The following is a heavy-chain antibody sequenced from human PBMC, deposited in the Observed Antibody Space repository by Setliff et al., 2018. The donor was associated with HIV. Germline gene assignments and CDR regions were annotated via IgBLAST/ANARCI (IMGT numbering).Heavy chain of an antibody. Sequence: SGPTLVNPTQTLTLTCTFSGFSLSTRGVGVGWIRQSPRKALEWLALIYWDDDKRYSPSLKSRLTIIKDTYKNQVVLTMTNMNSVDTATNYYAQTTKPSQFDYWGQGTLVTVSS. V-gene: IGHV2-5*02. D-gene: IGHD1-26*01. CDR1: GFSLSTRGVG. CDR3: AQTTKPSQFDY. J-gene: IGHJ4*02. CDR2: IYWDDDK.